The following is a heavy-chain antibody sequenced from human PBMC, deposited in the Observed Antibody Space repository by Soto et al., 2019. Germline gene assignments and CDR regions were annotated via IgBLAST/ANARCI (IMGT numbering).Heavy chain of an antibody. J-gene: IGHJ5*02. CDR1: GYTFTSYG. CDR3: ARDDDFWSGYFTWFDP. CDR2: ISAYNGNT. D-gene: IGHD3-3*01. Sequence: APVKVSCKASGYTFTSYGISWVRQAPGQGLEWMGWISAYNGNTNYAQKLQGRVTMTTDTSTSTAYMELRSLRSDDTAVYYCARDDDFWSGYFTWFDPWGQGTLVTVSS. V-gene: IGHV1-18*01.